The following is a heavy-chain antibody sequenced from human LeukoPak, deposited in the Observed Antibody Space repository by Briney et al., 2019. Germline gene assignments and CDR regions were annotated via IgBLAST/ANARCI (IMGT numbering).Heavy chain of an antibody. Sequence: SETLSLTCAVYGGSFSGYYWSWIRQPPGKGLEWIGYIYYSGSTNYNPSLKSRVTISVDTSKNQFSLKLSSVTAADTAVYYCARHGGKSDDAFDIWGQGTMVTVSS. V-gene: IGHV4-59*08. CDR1: GGSFSGYY. CDR3: ARHGGKSDDAFDI. J-gene: IGHJ3*02. D-gene: IGHD2-15*01. CDR2: IYYSGST.